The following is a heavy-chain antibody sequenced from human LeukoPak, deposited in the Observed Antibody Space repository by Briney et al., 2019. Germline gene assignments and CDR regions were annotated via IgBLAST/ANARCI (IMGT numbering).Heavy chain of an antibody. CDR2: MNPNSGNT. Sequence: ASVKLSCKASGYTFTSYDINWVRQATGQGPEWMGWMNPNSGNTSYAQQFQGRVTMTRTTSTSTAYMKLSSLRSDDTAVYYCARGWFGQLLQDYWGQGTLVTVSS. V-gene: IGHV1-8*01. D-gene: IGHD3-10*01. CDR1: GYTFTSYD. J-gene: IGHJ4*02. CDR3: ARGWFGQLLQDY.